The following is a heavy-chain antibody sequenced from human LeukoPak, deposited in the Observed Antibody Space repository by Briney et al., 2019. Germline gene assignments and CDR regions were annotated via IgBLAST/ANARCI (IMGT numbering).Heavy chain of an antibody. CDR1: TSTGLVW. V-gene: IGHV3-74*01. Sequence: GGSLRLSCAASTSTGLVWMDWVRKAPGKGLVWVARIKSDGTSANYADSVRGRFTISRDDAKNTLYLLMNSLGDEDTAVCYCGILPPGYWGQGTQVTVS. CDR2: IKSDGTSA. D-gene: IGHD2-8*02. CDR3: GILPPGY. J-gene: IGHJ4*02.